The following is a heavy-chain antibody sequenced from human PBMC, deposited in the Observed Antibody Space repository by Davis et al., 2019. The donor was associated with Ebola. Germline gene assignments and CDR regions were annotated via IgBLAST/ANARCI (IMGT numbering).Heavy chain of an antibody. J-gene: IGHJ6*02. CDR3: ARGAVRLLLDYYYGMDV. D-gene: IGHD2-15*01. Sequence: SVTVSCKASRGTFSSYAISWVRQAPGQGLEWMGSIIPILGIANYAQKFQGRVTITRDTSASTAYMELSSLRSEDTAVYYCARGAVRLLLDYYYGMDVWGQGTTVTVSS. CDR2: IIPILGIA. CDR1: RGTFSSYA. V-gene: IGHV1-69*04.